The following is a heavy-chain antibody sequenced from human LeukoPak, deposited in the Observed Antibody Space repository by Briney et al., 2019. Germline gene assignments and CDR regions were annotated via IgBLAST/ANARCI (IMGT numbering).Heavy chain of an antibody. CDR2: ISSSSSYI. CDR3: AKDRGYCSSTSCYYFDY. V-gene: IGHV3-21*01. J-gene: IGHJ4*02. Sequence: GRSLRLSCAASGFTFSSYGMHWVRQAPGKGLEWVSSISSSSSYIYYADLVKGRFTISRDNSKNTLYLQMNSLRAEDTAVYYCAKDRGYCSSTSCYYFDYWGQGTLVTVSS. CDR1: GFTFSSYG. D-gene: IGHD2-2*01.